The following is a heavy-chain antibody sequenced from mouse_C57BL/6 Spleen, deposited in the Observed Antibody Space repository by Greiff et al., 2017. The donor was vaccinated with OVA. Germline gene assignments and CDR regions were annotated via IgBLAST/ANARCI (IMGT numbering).Heavy chain of an antibody. CDR3: AREGDYGYDEKFAY. V-gene: IGHV1-64*01. CDR1: GYTFTSYW. D-gene: IGHD2-2*01. J-gene: IGHJ3*01. Sequence: QVQLQQPGAELVKPGASVKLSCKASGYTFTSYWMHWVKQRPGQGLEWIGMIHPHSGSTNYNEKFKSKATLTVDKSSSTAYMQLSSLTSEDSAVYYCAREGDYGYDEKFAYWGQGTLVTVSA. CDR2: IHPHSGST.